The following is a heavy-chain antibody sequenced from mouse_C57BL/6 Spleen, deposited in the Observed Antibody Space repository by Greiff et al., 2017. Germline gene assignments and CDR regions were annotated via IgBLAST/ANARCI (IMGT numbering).Heavy chain of an antibody. CDR2: ISYDGSN. D-gene: IGHD4-1*01. J-gene: IGHJ2*01. V-gene: IGHV3-6*01. CDR3: ARGGDWGVDY. Sequence: DVKLQESGPGLVKPSQSLSLTCSVTGYSITSGYYWNWIRQFPGNKLEWMGYISYDGSNNYNPSLKNRISINRDTSKNQFFLKLNSVTTEDTATYYCARGGDWGVDYWGQGTTLTVSS. CDR1: GYSITSGYY.